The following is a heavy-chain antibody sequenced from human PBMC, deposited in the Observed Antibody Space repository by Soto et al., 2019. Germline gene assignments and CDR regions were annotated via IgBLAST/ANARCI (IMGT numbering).Heavy chain of an antibody. CDR1: GFPFWGYA. Sequence: EVRLVESGGGLVKPGGSLRLSCVASGFPFWGYAMAWVRQTPGKGLEWVSSISAGNTYIDYADSVKGRFTISRDNTKNSLFLQMNSLRAEDKGLYYCARETGRDSRHFAYWGRGTLVTVSS. CDR3: ARETGRDSRHFAY. V-gene: IGHV3-21*02. D-gene: IGHD3-10*01. J-gene: IGHJ4*02. CDR2: ISAGNTYI.